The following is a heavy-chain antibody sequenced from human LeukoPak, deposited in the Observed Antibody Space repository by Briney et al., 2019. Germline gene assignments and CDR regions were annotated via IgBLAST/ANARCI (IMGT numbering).Heavy chain of an antibody. V-gene: IGHV1-69*05. D-gene: IGHD5-18*01. CDR3: ARIHGWIQLWSVFDY. CDR1: GYTYSISY. Sequence: SWESLSSTASGYTYSISYMHRVRQAHGHGLDWMGMIIPISGNARYGQYFQGRVTITTDESTSTAYLELSSLKSEDTAMYYCARIHGWIQLWSVFDYWGQGTLVTVSS. CDR2: IIPISGNA. J-gene: IGHJ4*02.